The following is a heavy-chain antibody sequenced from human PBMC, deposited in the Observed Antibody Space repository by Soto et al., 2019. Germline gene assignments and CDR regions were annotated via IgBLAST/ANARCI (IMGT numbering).Heavy chain of an antibody. Sequence: GGSLRLSCVTSGFFFDNYAMHWVRQAPGKGPEWVSGLSGNSDIVAYADSVKGRFTISRDSAENSVYLQMSSLRGEDTAMYYCARYSGWYSYNWFDPWGQGTLVTVSS. CDR3: ARYSGWYSYNWFDP. CDR1: GFFFDNYA. CDR2: LSGNSDIV. D-gene: IGHD6-19*01. J-gene: IGHJ5*02. V-gene: IGHV3-9*01.